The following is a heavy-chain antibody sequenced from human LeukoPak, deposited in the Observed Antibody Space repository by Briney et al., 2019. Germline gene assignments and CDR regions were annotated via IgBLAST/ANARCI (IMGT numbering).Heavy chain of an antibody. Sequence: GRSLRLSCAASGFTFSSNGMCWVRQAPGKGLEWVAVIWYDGSNKYYADSVKGRFTISRDNSKNTLYLEMNSLRGEDTAVYYCARSVGATTDWFDPWGQGTQVIVSS. J-gene: IGHJ5*02. CDR2: IWYDGSNK. CDR1: GFTFSSNG. CDR3: ARSVGATTDWFDP. D-gene: IGHD1-26*01. V-gene: IGHV3-33*01.